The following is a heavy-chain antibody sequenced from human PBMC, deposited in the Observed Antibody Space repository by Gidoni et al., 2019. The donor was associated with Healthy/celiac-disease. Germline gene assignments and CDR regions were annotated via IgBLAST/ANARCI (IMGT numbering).Heavy chain of an antibody. CDR3: ARHRWELLGGWFDP. CDR1: GGSISSSSYY. J-gene: IGHJ5*02. D-gene: IGHD1-26*01. Sequence: QLQLQESGPGLVKPSETLSLTCTVSGGSISSSSYYWGWIRQPPGKGLEWIGSIYYSGSTYYNPSLKSRVTISVDTSKNQFSLKLSSVTAADTAVYYCARHRWELLGGWFDPWGQGTLVTVSS. CDR2: IYYSGST. V-gene: IGHV4-39*01.